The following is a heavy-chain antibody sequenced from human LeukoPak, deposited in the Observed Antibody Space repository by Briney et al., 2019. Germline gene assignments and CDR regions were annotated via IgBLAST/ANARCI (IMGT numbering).Heavy chain of an antibody. J-gene: IGHJ4*02. D-gene: IGHD3-3*01. CDR1: GYTFTLYS. V-gene: IGHV7-4-1*02. CDR2: INTNTGNP. Sequence: ASVKVSCKASGYTFTLYSIHWVRQAPGHGLEWLGWINTNTGNPTYAQGFTGRFVFSLDTSVSTAYLQISGLKAEDTVVYYCARDPPSNYDFWTGSRAWGQGTLVTVSS. CDR3: ARDPPSNYDFWTGSRA.